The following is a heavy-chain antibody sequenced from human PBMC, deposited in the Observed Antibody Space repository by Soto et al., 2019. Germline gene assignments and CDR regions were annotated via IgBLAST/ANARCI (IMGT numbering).Heavy chain of an antibody. V-gene: IGHV4-39*02. D-gene: IGHD4-4*01. Sequence: SETLSLTCTVSGGSISSSSYYWGWIRQPPGKGLEWIGSIYYSGSTYYNPSLKSRVTISVDTSKNQFSLKLSSVTAADTAVYYCARDLPNRNFDPWGQGTLVTVSS. CDR2: IYYSGST. CDR1: GGSISSSSYY. CDR3: ARDLPNRNFDP. J-gene: IGHJ5*02.